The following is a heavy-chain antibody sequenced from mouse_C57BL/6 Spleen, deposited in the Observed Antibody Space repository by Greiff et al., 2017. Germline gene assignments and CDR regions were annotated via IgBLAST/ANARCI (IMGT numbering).Heavy chain of an antibody. D-gene: IGHD2-2*01. CDR1: GYSFTGYY. J-gene: IGHJ2*01. Sequence: VQLKQSGPELVKPGASVKISCKASGYSFTGYYMNWVKQSPEKSLEWIGEINPSTGGTTYNQKFKATATLTVDKSSSTAYMQLKSLTSEDSAVYYCARKGIDYGYGGYFDYWGQGTTLTVSS. V-gene: IGHV1-42*01. CDR3: ARKGIDYGYGGYFDY. CDR2: INPSTGGT.